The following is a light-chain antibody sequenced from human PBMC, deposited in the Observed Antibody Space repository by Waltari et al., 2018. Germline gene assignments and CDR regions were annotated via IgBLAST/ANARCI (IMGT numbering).Light chain of an antibody. Sequence: DIQMTQSPSTLSASVGDRVTITCRSSQSISSWLAWYQQKPGKAPKLLIYKASSLESGVPSRFSASGSGTEFTLTISSLQPDDFATYYCQQYITYSWTFGQGTKVEIK. CDR1: QSISSW. CDR2: KAS. V-gene: IGKV1-5*03. CDR3: QQYITYSWT. J-gene: IGKJ1*01.